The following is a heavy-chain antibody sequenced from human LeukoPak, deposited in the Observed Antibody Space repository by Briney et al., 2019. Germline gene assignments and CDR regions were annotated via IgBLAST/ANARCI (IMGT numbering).Heavy chain of an antibody. Sequence: GGSLRLSCAASGFTFGSYAMYWVRQAPGKGLECVSAISAGADITFYADSVKGRFTFSRDNSKNTLYLQMNSLRAEDTAVYYCARADFWSGSPSYYYYYMDVWGKGTTVTVSS. CDR2: ISAGADIT. D-gene: IGHD3-3*01. J-gene: IGHJ6*03. V-gene: IGHV3-23*01. CDR3: ARADFWSGSPSYYYYYMDV. CDR1: GFTFGSYA.